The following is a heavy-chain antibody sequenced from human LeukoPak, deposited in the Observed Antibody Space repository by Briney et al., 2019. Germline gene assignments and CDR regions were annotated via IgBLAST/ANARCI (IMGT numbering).Heavy chain of an antibody. Sequence: PSETLSLTCTVSGGSISSYYWSRIRQPPGKGLEWIGYIYYSGSTNYNPSLKSRVTISVDTSKNQFSLKLSSVTAADTAVYYCARERGSGYYYDSSGYYYVFDYWGQGTLVTVSS. CDR2: IYYSGST. D-gene: IGHD3-22*01. CDR3: ARERGSGYYYDSSGYYYVFDY. J-gene: IGHJ4*02. V-gene: IGHV4-59*01. CDR1: GGSISSYY.